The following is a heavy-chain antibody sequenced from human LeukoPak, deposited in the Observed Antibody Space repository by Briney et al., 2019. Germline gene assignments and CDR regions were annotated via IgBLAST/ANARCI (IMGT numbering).Heavy chain of an antibody. V-gene: IGHV3-30*18. D-gene: IGHD3-22*01. Sequence: GGSLRLSCAASGFSFSSCGMHWVRQTPDKGLEWVAATAKDGTDIHYVDSVKGRYTISRDNSRNTLYLQMFSLSTEDTAVYYCVKAGYYDSSGYYYYLDYWGQGTLVSVSS. CDR3: VKAGYYDSSGYYYYLDY. CDR2: TAKDGTDI. J-gene: IGHJ4*02. CDR1: GFSFSSCG.